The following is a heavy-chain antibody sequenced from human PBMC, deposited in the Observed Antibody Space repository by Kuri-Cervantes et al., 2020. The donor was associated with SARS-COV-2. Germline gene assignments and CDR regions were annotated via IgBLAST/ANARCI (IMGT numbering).Heavy chain of an antibody. J-gene: IGHJ4*02. CDR3: ARDLHYYDSSGSYD. CDR2: IYYSGST. CDR1: GASISSDDYY. V-gene: IGHV4-30-4*01. D-gene: IGHD3-22*01. Sequence: LRLSCAVSGASISSDDYYWSWIRQPPGKGLEWIGYIYYSGSTYYNPSLKSRVSISVDTSKNRFSLKLSSVTAADTAVYYCARDLHYYDSSGSYDWGQGTLVTVSS.